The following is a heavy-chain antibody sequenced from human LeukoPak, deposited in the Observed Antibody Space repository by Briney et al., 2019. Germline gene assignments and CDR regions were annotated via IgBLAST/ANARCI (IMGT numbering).Heavy chain of an antibody. J-gene: IGHJ4*02. CDR1: GGSTSDHY. D-gene: IGHD3-22*01. V-gene: IGHV4-34*01. CDR3: ARVPYDSSGYYRGVFDY. Sequence: KPSETLSLTCTVSGGSTSDHYWTWIRQPPGKGLEWIGEINHSGSTNYNPSLKSRVTISVDTSKNQFSLKLSSVTAADTAVYYCARVPYDSSGYYRGVFDYWGQGTLVTVSS. CDR2: INHSGST.